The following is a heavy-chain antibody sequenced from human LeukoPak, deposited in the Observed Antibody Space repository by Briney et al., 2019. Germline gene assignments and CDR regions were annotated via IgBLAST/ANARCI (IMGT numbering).Heavy chain of an antibody. CDR1: GFTFSSYA. V-gene: IGHV3-7*01. J-gene: IGHJ4*02. CDR3: ARRYYGPAGY. D-gene: IGHD3-10*01. Sequence: GGSLRLSCAASGFTFSSYAMSWVRQAPGKGLEWVANIKQDGSEKYYVDSVKGRFTISRDNAKNSLYLQMNSLRAEDTAVYYCARRYYGPAGYWGQGTLVTVSS. CDR2: IKQDGSEK.